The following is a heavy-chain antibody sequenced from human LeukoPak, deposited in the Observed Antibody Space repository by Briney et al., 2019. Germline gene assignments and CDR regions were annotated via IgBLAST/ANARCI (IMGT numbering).Heavy chain of an antibody. D-gene: IGHD1-26*01. CDR1: GGSISSYY. CDR3: AVGAFYAFDI. J-gene: IGHJ3*02. V-gene: IGHV4-59*01. Sequence: SETLSLTCTVSGGSISSYYWSWIRQPPGKGLEWIGYIYYSGSTSYNPSLKSRVTISVDTSKNQFSLKLSSVTAADTAVYYCAVGAFYAFDIWGQGTMVSVSS. CDR2: IYYSGST.